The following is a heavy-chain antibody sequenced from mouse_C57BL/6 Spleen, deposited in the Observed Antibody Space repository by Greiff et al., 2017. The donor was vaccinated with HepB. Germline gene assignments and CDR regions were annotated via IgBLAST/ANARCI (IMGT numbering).Heavy chain of an antibody. CDR3: AKRGSRFLDY. CDR2: IDPSDSET. CDR1: GYNFNSTW. V-gene: IGHV1-52*01. J-gene: IGHJ2*01. Sequence: VQLQQSGAELVRPGSSVKLSCKASGYNFNSTWMHWVKQRPVQGLEWIGKIDPSDSETNYNQKFKDKATLTADKSSSTAYMQLSSLTSEDSAVYDSAKRGSRFLDYWGQGTTLTVSS. D-gene: IGHD1-1*01.